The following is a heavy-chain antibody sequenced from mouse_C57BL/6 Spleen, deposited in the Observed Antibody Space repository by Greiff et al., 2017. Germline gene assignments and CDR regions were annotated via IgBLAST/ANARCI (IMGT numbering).Heavy chain of an antibody. J-gene: IGHJ3*01. CDR1: GYTFTGYW. Sequence: QVQLQHSGAELMKPGASVKLSCKATGYTFTGYWIEWVKQRPGHGLEWIGEILPGSGSTNYNQKFKGKATFTAATSSNPAYMQHSSLTTEDSAIYYCSRMFGCVYGAWFAFWGQGTLVTVSA. CDR3: SRMFGCVYGAWFAF. V-gene: IGHV1-9*01. D-gene: IGHD3-3*01. CDR2: ILPGSGST.